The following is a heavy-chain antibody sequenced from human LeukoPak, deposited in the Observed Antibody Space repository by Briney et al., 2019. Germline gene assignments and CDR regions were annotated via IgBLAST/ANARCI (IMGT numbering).Heavy chain of an antibody. V-gene: IGHV4-39*07. D-gene: IGHD6-13*01. CDR1: GGSISSSSYY. CDR3: ATPGIAAAGTYY. Sequence: SETLSLTCTVSGGSISSSSYYWGWIRQPPGKGLEWIGSIYYSGSTYYSPSLKSRVTISVDTSKNQFSLELSSVTAADTAVYYCATPGIAAAGTYYWGQGTLVTVSS. CDR2: IYYSGST. J-gene: IGHJ4*02.